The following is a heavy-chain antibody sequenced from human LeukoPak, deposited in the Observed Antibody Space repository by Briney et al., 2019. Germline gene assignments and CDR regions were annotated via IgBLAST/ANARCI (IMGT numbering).Heavy chain of an antibody. D-gene: IGHD3-3*01. Sequence: SETLSLTCTVSGGSISSYYWSWIRQPPGKGLEWIGYIYYSGSTNYNPSLKSRVTISVDTSKNQFSLKLSSVTAADTAVYYCARVSKYDFWSGYYWFDPWGQGTLVTVSS. CDR1: GGSISSYY. CDR3: ARVSKYDFWSGYYWFDP. CDR2: IYYSGST. V-gene: IGHV4-59*01. J-gene: IGHJ5*02.